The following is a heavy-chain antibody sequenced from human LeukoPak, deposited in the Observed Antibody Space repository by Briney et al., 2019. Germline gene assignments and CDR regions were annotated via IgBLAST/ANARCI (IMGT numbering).Heavy chain of an antibody. CDR1: GGSISSYY. J-gene: IGHJ6*02. CDR2: IYYSGST. Sequence: PSETLSLTCTVSGGSISSYYWSWIRQPPGKGLEWIGYIYYSGSTNYNPSLKSRVTISVDPSKHQFSLKLSSVTAADTAVYYCARGPQFWSGYYYYYYGMDVWGQGTTVTVSS. V-gene: IGHV4-59*01. CDR3: ARGPQFWSGYYYYYYGMDV. D-gene: IGHD3-3*01.